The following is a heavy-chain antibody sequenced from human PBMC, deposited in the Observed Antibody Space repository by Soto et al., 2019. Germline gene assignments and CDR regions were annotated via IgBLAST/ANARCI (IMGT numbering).Heavy chain of an antibody. Sequence: PGGSLRLSCAASGCTFTDYYMSWIRQVPGRGPEWLSYISSSSGDTNYADSVKGRFTISRDNAKNSLYLQMNGLRAEDTAVYYCVKGVRQPDFWGRGTLVTVSS. D-gene: IGHD1-1*01. V-gene: IGHV3-11*06. CDR3: VKGVRQPDF. CDR1: GCTFTDYY. J-gene: IGHJ4*02. CDR2: ISSSSGDT.